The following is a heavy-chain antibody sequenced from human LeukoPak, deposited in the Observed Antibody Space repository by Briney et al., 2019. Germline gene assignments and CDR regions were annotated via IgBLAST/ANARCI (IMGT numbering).Heavy chain of an antibody. CDR3: AKDEGAVAGPIDY. CDR2: ISWNSGSI. D-gene: IGHD6-19*01. V-gene: IGHV3-9*01. Sequence: GGFPRLSCAASGFTFDDYAMHWVRQAPGKGLEWVSGISWNSGSIGYADSVKGRFTISRDNAKNSLYLQMNSLRAEDTALYYCAKDEGAVAGPIDYWGQGTLVTVSS. CDR1: GFTFDDYA. J-gene: IGHJ4*02.